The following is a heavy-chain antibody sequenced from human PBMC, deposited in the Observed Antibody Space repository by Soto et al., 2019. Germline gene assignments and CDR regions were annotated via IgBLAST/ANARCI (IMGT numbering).Heavy chain of an antibody. CDR1: GGSISSYY. D-gene: IGHD6-19*01. CDR3: ARASSGAFIIDY. CDR2: IYYSGST. V-gene: IGHV4-59*01. Sequence: SETLSLTCTVSGGSISSYYWSWIRQPPGKGLEWIGYIYYSGSTNYNPSLKSRVTISVDTSKNQFSLKLSSVTAADTAVYYCARASSGAFIIDYWGQGTLVTVSS. J-gene: IGHJ4*02.